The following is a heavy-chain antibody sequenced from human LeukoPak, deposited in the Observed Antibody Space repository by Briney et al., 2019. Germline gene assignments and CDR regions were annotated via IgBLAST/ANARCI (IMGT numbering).Heavy chain of an antibody. CDR1: GDTFRRFA. CDR3: ARVVTPRYCSSTTCYWKGWFDP. J-gene: IGHJ5*02. V-gene: IGHV1-69*13. D-gene: IGHD2-2*01. CDR2: IISIFNTA. Sequence: GASVRVSCKASGDTFRRFAMSWVRQAPGQGLGWMGGIISIFNTANYAQKFQGRVTITADESTGTAYMELSSLRSEDTAVYYCARVVTPRYCSSTTCYWKGWFDPWGQGTLVTVSS.